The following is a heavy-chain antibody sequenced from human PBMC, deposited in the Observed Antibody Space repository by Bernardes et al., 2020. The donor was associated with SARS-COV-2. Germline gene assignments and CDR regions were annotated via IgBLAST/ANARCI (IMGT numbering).Heavy chain of an antibody. Sequence: ASMKVSCKASGYTFTGFYIHWVRQAPGQGLEWMGWINPNSGVTNYAQKFQGRVTLTRDTSINTAYMELSRLRSDDTAVYYCARGPWDYFDYWSQGTLVTVSS. D-gene: IGHD7-27*01. CDR3: ARGPWDYFDY. J-gene: IGHJ4*02. CDR1: GYTFTGFY. CDR2: INPNSGVT. V-gene: IGHV1-2*02.